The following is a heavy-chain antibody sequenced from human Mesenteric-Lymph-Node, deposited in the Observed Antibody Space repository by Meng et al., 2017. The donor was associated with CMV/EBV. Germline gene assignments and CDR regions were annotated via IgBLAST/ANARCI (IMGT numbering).Heavy chain of an antibody. J-gene: IGHJ4*02. V-gene: IGHV3-7*01. CDR1: GFTFSSYW. CDR3: ARGWGYCSSTSCYLNDY. Sequence: GESLKISCAASGFTFSSYWMSWVRQAPGKGLEWVANIKQDGSEKYYVDSVKGRFTISRDNAKNSLYLQMNSLRAKDTAVYYCARGWGYCSSTSCYLNDYWGQGTLVTVSS. CDR2: IKQDGSEK. D-gene: IGHD2-2*01.